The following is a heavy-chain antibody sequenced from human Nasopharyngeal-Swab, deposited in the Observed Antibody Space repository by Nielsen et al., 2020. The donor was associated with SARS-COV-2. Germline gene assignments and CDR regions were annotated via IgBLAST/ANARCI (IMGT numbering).Heavy chain of an antibody. CDR3: AREGLSRYFDWLSLGDNDY. CDR2: INPNSGGT. Sequence: ASVKVSCKASGGTFSSYAISWVRQAPGQGLEWMGRINPNSGGTNYAQKFQGRVTMTRDTSISTAYMELSRLRSDDTAVYYCAREGLSRYFDWLSLGDNDYWGQGTLVTVSS. J-gene: IGHJ4*02. CDR1: GGTFSSYA. V-gene: IGHV1-2*06. D-gene: IGHD3-9*01.